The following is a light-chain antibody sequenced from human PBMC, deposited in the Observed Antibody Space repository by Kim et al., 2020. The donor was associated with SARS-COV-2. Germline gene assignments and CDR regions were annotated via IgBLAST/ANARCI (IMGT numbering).Light chain of an antibody. CDR3: AAWNDSLNGHV. CDR1: SSNTGRTT. Sequence: QKITISCSGSSSNTGRTTVNGDQQRPGTAPKLLICSNNRRPSGVPNRFSGSKSGTSASLAISGLQSEYEADYYCAAWNDSLNGHVFGTGTKVTVL. V-gene: IGLV1-44*01. CDR2: SNN. J-gene: IGLJ1*01.